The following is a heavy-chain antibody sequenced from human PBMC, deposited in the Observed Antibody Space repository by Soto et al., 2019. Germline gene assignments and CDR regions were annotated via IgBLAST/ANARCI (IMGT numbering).Heavy chain of an antibody. J-gene: IGHJ4*02. D-gene: IGHD3-22*01. V-gene: IGHV2-5*01. CDR2: IYWNDDK. CDR3: AHRPDDSAYFDY. CDR1: GVSLSSTGVG. Sequence: SGPTLVNPTQTLTLTCSLSGVSLSSTGVGVGWIRQPPGKAIEWVAHIYWNDDKRYSPYLKRRLTINKDTSKNQVIMTVTNSDPVDTATYYCAHRPDDSAYFDYWGQGALVTVSS.